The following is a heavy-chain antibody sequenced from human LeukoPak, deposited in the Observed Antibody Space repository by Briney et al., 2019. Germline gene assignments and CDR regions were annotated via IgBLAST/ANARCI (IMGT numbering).Heavy chain of an antibody. CDR2: IIPIFGTA. V-gene: IGHV1-69*06. D-gene: IGHD3-9*01. CDR3: ARDYRSYDILTGYYPSGMDV. J-gene: IGHJ6*04. Sequence: SVKVSCKASGGTFSSYAISWVRQAPGQGLEWMGGIIPIFGTANYAQKFQGRVTITADKSTSTAYMELSSLRSEDTAVYYCARDYRSYDILTGYYPSGMDVWGKGTTVTVSS. CDR1: GGTFSSYA.